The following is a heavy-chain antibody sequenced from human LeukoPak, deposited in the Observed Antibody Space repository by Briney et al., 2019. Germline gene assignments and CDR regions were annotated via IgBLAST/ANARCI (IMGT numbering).Heavy chain of an antibody. CDR3: ARDPRLVRTYSDYYYMDV. J-gene: IGHJ6*03. V-gene: IGHV3-21*01. Sequence: GGSLRLSCEASGFTFSSYTMNWVRQAPGEGLEWVSSITSSSSSIYYADSVKGRITISRDNARNSLYLQMNSLRAEDTAVYYCARDPRLVRTYSDYYYMDVWGKGTTVTVSS. D-gene: IGHD4-23*01. CDR2: ITSSSSSI. CDR1: GFTFSSYT.